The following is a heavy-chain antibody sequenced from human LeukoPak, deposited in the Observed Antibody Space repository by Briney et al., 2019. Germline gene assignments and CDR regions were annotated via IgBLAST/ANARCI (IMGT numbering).Heavy chain of an antibody. CDR1: GGSISSGGYY. Sequence: TSSETLSLTCTVSGGSISSGGYYWSWIRQPPGKGLEWIGYIYHSGCTYYNPSLKSRVTISVDRSKNQFSLKLISVTAADTAVYFCARTMDLLPHYQFYGMDVWGQGTTVIVSS. CDR3: ARTMDLLPHYQFYGMDV. V-gene: IGHV4-30-2*01. D-gene: IGHD3-10*01. CDR2: IYHSGCT. J-gene: IGHJ6*02.